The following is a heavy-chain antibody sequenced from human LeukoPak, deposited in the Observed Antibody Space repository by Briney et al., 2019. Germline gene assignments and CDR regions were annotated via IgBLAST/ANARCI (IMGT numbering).Heavy chain of an antibody. CDR2: VTGSGDAT. Sequence: GGSLRLSCAASGFTFSSYAMSWVRQAPGKGLEWVSTVTGSGDATYYADSVKGRFTISRDNSKNTVYLQMNSLRAEDTAVFYCAKALFNYGSGRGNFDYWGQGTLVTVSS. CDR1: GFTFSSYA. CDR3: AKALFNYGSGRGNFDY. D-gene: IGHD3-10*01. J-gene: IGHJ4*02. V-gene: IGHV3-23*01.